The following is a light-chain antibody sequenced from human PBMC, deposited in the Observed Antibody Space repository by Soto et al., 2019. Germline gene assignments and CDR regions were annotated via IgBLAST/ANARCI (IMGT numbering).Light chain of an antibody. CDR2: EDS. Sequence: SYELTQPPSVSVSPGQTARITCSGDALPKKYAYWYQQKSGQAPVLVIYEDSKRPSGIPERFSGSSSGTMATLTISGAQVEDEADYYFYSTDSSGRVFGGGTKLTVL. CDR1: ALPKKY. CDR3: YSTDSSGRV. J-gene: IGLJ3*02. V-gene: IGLV3-10*01.